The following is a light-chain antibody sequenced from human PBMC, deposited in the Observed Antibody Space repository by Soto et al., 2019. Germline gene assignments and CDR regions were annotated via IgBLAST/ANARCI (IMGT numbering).Light chain of an antibody. CDR1: SSDVGGSNY. V-gene: IGLV2-14*03. J-gene: IGLJ1*01. CDR2: DVS. CDR3: SSYASSNYV. Sequence: QSALTQPASVSGSPGQSITISCTGTSSDVGGSNYVSWYQQHSGKAPKLIIFDVSHRPSGFSNRFSGSKSGNTASLTISGLQPEDEAVYYCSSYASSNYVFGTGTKVTVL.